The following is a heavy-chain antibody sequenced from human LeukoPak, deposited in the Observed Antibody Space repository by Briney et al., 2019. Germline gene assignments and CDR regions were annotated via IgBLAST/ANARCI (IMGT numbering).Heavy chain of an antibody. J-gene: IGHJ5*02. CDR1: RGTFSSYA. Sequence: SVKVSCKASRGTFSSYAISWVRQAPGQGLEWMGGIIPILGTANYAQKFQGRVTITADEFTSTAYMELSSLRSEDTAVYYCARDRPGRYCSSTRCYMASPFDPWGQGTLVTVSS. CDR3: ARDRPGRYCSSTRCYMASPFDP. V-gene: IGHV1-69*13. CDR2: IIPILGTA. D-gene: IGHD2-2*02.